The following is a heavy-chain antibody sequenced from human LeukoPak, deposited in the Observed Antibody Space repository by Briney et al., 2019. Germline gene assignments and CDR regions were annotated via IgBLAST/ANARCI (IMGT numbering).Heavy chain of an antibody. Sequence: SETLSLTCAVYGGSFSGYYWSWIRQPPGKGLEWIGEINHSGSTNYNPSLKSRVTISVDTSKNQFSLKLSSVTAADTAVYYCARTGYYYYMDVWGKGTTVTVSS. V-gene: IGHV4-34*01. J-gene: IGHJ6*03. CDR1: GGSFSGYY. CDR3: ARTGYYYYMDV. CDR2: INHSGST.